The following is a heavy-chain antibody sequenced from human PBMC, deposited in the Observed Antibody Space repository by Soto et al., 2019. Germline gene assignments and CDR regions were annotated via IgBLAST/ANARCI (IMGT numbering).Heavy chain of an antibody. Sequence: VQLVQSGAEVKKPGSSVKVSCKASGGSFNSFAISWVRQAPGQGLEWMGGIIPIFGAASYGQRIQGRVTITADESTSTAFMELSSLRSEDTDVYYCATSGECGGDCYVYRMDVWGQGTTVTVSS. CDR3: ATSGECGGDCYVYRMDV. V-gene: IGHV1-69*01. D-gene: IGHD2-21*02. CDR2: IIPIFGAA. CDR1: GGSFNSFA. J-gene: IGHJ6*02.